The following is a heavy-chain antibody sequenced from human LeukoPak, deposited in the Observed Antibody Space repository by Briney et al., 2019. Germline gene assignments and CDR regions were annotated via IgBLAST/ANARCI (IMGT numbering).Heavy chain of an antibody. CDR3: AKGLNYDSSGYSPYYFDY. CDR1: GFTFSTYA. V-gene: IGHV3-23*01. J-gene: IGHJ4*02. Sequence: GGSLRLSCAASGFTFSTYAMSWVRQAPGKGLAWVSAIGGTGESTYYADSVKGRFTISRDNSKNTLYLQMNSLRAEDTAVYYCAKGLNYDSSGYSPYYFDYWGQGTLVTVSS. D-gene: IGHD3-22*01. CDR2: IGGTGEST.